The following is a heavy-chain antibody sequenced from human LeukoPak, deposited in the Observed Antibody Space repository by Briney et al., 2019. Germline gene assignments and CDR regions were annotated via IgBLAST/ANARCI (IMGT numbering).Heavy chain of an antibody. CDR3: ARTMYGVVSNCFDY. CDR2: INPNNGDT. V-gene: IGHV1-2*02. CDR1: GYTFIAYY. Sequence: ASVKVSCRASGYTFIAYYIHWVRQAPGQGLEWMGWINPNNGDTNYAQRFQGRVTMTRDTSSNTAYTELTWLRSDDTAVYYCARTMYGVVSNCFDYWGQGTLVTVSS. J-gene: IGHJ4*02. D-gene: IGHD3-3*01.